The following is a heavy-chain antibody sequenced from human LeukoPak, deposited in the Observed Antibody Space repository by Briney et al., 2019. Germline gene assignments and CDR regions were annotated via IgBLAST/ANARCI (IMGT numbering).Heavy chain of an antibody. Sequence: SQTLSLTCSLSDGSLTSYYWSWIRQPPGKVLEWIGYIHSRGRTHYNPALKSRVTTSLDTSKHQFSLRLSCVTAAETAVYYCARLGSYSDHWGQGTLVTVSS. CDR2: IHSRGRT. D-gene: IGHD1-26*01. V-gene: IGHV4-4*09. CDR3: ARLGSYSDH. J-gene: IGHJ4*02. CDR1: DGSLTSYY.